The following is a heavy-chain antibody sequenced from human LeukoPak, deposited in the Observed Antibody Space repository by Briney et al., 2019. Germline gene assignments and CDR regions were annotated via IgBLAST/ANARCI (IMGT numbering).Heavy chain of an antibody. CDR2: ISSSGGNT. CDR1: GFTFSSYS. Sequence: QTGGSLRLSCAASGFTFSSYSMSWVRQVPGKGLQWVSGISSSGGNTYYLDSVKGRFTISRDNSKNTLYLQMNSLRAEDTAVYYCARSLSSRFSGPRRPYYFDYWGQGTLVTVSS. V-gene: IGHV3-23*01. J-gene: IGHJ4*02. D-gene: IGHD3-16*02. CDR3: ARSLSSRFSGPRRPYYFDY.